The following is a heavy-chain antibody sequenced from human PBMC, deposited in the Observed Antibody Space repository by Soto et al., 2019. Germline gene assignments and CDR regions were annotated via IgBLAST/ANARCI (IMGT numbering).Heavy chain of an antibody. CDR2: ISYDGSNK. Sequence: PVESLRLSYAASGFTFSSYGMHWVRQAPGKGLEWVAVISYDGSNKYYADSVKGRFTISRDNSKNTLYLQMNSLRAEDTAVYYCAKTPIPYDFWSGYRGWDYFDYWGQRTLVTVSS. CDR1: GFTFSSYG. J-gene: IGHJ4*02. D-gene: IGHD3-3*01. CDR3: AKTPIPYDFWSGYRGWDYFDY. V-gene: IGHV3-30*18.